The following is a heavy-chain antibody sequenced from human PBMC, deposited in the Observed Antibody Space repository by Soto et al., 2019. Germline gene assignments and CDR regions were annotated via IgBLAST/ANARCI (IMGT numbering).Heavy chain of an antibody. CDR2: ISSSGSTI. Sequence: PGGSLRLSCAASGFTFSSYEMNWVRQAPGKGLEWVSYISSSGSTIYYADSVKGRFTISRDNAKNSLYLQMNSLRAEDTAVYYCARAGSGYDYFDYWGQGTLVTVSS. CDR1: GFTFSSYE. V-gene: IGHV3-48*03. D-gene: IGHD5-12*01. CDR3: ARAGSGYDYFDY. J-gene: IGHJ4*02.